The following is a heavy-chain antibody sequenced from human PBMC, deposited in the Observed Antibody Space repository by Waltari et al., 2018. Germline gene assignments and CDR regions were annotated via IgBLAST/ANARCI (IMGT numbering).Heavy chain of an antibody. J-gene: IGHJ4*02. CDR2: INHSGST. D-gene: IGHD6-19*01. CDR3: ARGRKRRYSSGWYYFDY. CDR1: GGSFSGYY. V-gene: IGHV4-34*01. Sequence: QVQLQQWGAGLLKPSETLSITCAVYGGSFSGYYWSRIRQPPGKGLEWIGEINHSGSTNYNPSLNSRVTISVDTSMNQFSLKLSSVTAADTAVYYCARGRKRRYSSGWYYFDYWGQGTLVTVSS.